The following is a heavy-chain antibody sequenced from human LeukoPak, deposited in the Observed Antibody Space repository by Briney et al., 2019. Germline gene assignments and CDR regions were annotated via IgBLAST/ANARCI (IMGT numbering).Heavy chain of an antibody. CDR3: ARGMAYHSSSRYVYYFDY. Sequence: ASVKVSCKASGGTFSSYAISWVRQAPGQGLEWMGRIIPIFGTANYAQKFQGRVTITTDESTSTAYMELSSLRSEDTAVYYCARGMAYHSSSRYVYYFDYWGQGTLVTVSS. V-gene: IGHV1-69*05. CDR2: IIPIFGTA. D-gene: IGHD6-13*01. J-gene: IGHJ4*02. CDR1: GGTFSSYA.